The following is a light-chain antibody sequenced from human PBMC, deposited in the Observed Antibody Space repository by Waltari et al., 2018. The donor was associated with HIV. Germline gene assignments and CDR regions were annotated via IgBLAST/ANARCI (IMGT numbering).Light chain of an antibody. Sequence: SALTQPAPVSGFLAQSINISCSAISSASRSNQSVSWYQQSPGKLPILIIFDIHNRPSGVSHHFSGSRSGNSASLTFSGLQSGDEAHYYCASNRLDYTLIFGGGTKLTVL. CDR2: DIH. CDR3: ASNRLDYTLI. V-gene: IGLV2-14*03. J-gene: IGLJ2*01. CDR1: SSASRSNQS.